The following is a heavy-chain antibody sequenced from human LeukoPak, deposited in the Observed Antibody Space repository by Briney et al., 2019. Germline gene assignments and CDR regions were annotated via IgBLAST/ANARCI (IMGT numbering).Heavy chain of an antibody. J-gene: IGHJ4*02. V-gene: IGHV1-69*13. CDR3: ARELTGPNVLQAPFDY. CDR2: IIPIFGTA. CDR1: GGTFSSYA. D-gene: IGHD1-14*01. Sequence: ASVKVSCKASGGTFSSYAISWVRQAPGQGLEWMGGIIPIFGTANYAQKFQGRVTITADESTSTAYMELSSLRSEDTAVYYCARELTGPNVLQAPFDYWGQGTLVTVSS.